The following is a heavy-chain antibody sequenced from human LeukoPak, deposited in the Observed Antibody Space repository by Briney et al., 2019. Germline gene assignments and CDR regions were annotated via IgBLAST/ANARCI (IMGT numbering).Heavy chain of an antibody. J-gene: IGHJ5*02. CDR3: ARLQYCSGTSCYWFDP. V-gene: IGHV4-30-2*01. CDR2: IYHTGST. CDR1: GVSISSGLYS. D-gene: IGHD2-2*01. Sequence: SQTLSLTCDVSGVSISSGLYSWSWIRQPLGKGLEWIGYIYHTGSTYYNPSLKSRVTISVDTSKNQFSLRLSSVTAADTAVYYCARLQYCSGTSCYWFDPWGQGTLVTVSS.